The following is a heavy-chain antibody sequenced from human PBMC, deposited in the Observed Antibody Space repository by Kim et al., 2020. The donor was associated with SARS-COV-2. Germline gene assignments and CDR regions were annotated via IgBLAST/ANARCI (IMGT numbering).Heavy chain of an antibody. CDR1: GFTFGNYW. D-gene: IGHD6-19*01. CDR3: ARDGQAVAGLIDF. Sequence: GGSLRLSCATSGFTFGNYWMSWVRQAPGKGLEWVANIRQDGSGKYYVDSVKGRFTISRDNGKNSLYLQMNSLRAEDTAVYYCARDGQAVAGLIDFWGQGTLVTVSS. J-gene: IGHJ4*02. V-gene: IGHV3-7*03. CDR2: IRQDGSGK.